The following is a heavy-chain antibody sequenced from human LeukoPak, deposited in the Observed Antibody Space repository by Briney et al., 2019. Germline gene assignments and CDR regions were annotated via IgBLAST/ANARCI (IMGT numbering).Heavy chain of an antibody. J-gene: IGHJ4*02. CDR3: ARDMGRVGYFDY. V-gene: IGHV3-30*04. D-gene: IGHD3-10*01. CDR2: ISYDGSNK. Sequence: GGSLRLSCAASGFTFSSYAMHWVRQAPGKGLEWVAVISYDGSNKYYADSVKGRFTISRDNSKNTLYLQMNSLRAEDTAVYYCARDMGRVGYFDYWGQGTLVTVSS. CDR1: GFTFSSYA.